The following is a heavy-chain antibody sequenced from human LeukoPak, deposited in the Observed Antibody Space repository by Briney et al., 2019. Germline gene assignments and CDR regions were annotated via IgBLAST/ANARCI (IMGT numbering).Heavy chain of an antibody. J-gene: IGHJ4*02. D-gene: IGHD3-9*01. CDR2: ISAYNGNT. V-gene: IGHV1-18*01. CDR1: GYTFTSYG. CDR3: ARDILTGYSTRLGLDY. Sequence: GASVKVSCKASGYTFTSYGISWVRQAPGQGLEWMGWISAYNGNTNYAQKLQGRVTMTTDTSTSTAYMELRSLRSDDTAVYYCARDILTGYSTRLGLDYWGQGTLVTVSS.